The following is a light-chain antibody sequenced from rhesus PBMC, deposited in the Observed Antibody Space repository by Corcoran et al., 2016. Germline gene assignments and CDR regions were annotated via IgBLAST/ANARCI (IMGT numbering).Light chain of an antibody. J-gene: IGKJ2*01. Sequence: DIQMTQSPSSLSASVGDRVTITCRASQGISSWLAWYQQRPGKAPKLLIHKASSLQSGVPSRYRGSGSGTDFTLTIGSLQPKDFATYYCQQYNSAPYSFGQRTKVEI. CDR2: KAS. CDR3: QQYNSAPYS. V-gene: IGKV1-21*01. CDR1: QGISSW.